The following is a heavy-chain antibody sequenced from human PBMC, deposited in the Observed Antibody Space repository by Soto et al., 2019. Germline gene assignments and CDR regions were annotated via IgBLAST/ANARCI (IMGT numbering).Heavy chain of an antibody. D-gene: IGHD2-15*01. CDR1: GFTFSSYW. CDR3: ARENGYCSGGSCYSE. V-gene: IGHV3-7*05. Sequence: EVQLVESGGGLVQPGGSLRLSCAASGFTFSSYWMSWVRQAPGKGLEWVANIKQDGSEKYYVDSVKGRFTISRDNAKNSLYLQMNSLRAEDTAVYYCARENGYCSGGSCYSEWGQGNLVTVSS. CDR2: IKQDGSEK. J-gene: IGHJ4*02.